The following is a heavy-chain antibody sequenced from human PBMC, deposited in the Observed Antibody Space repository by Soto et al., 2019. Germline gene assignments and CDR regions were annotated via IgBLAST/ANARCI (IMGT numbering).Heavy chain of an antibody. D-gene: IGHD2-2*01. Sequence: SVKVSCKASGGTFSSYAISWVRQAPGQGLEWMGGIIPIFGTANYAQKFQGRVTITADESTSTAYMELSSLRSEDTAVYYCARDGHPLIVPAAKYNWFDPWGQGTLVTVSS. V-gene: IGHV1-69*13. CDR2: IIPIFGTA. CDR1: GGTFSSYA. J-gene: IGHJ5*02. CDR3: ARDGHPLIVPAAKYNWFDP.